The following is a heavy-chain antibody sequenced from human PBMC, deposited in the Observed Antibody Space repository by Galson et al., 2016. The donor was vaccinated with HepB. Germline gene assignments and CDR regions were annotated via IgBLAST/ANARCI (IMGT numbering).Heavy chain of an antibody. D-gene: IGHD3-22*01. CDR3: AHSYDSSGYYEVYYYGMDV. J-gene: IGHJ6*02. V-gene: IGHV2-5*01. CDR2: IYGNDAK. CDR1: GFSLSTSGVA. Sequence: PALVKPPQTLTLTCTFSGFSLSTSGVAVGWIRQPPGKALQCLAIIYGNDAKRYSPSLKSRLTITKDTSKNQVVLTMANMDPVDTATYYCAHSYDSSGYYEVYYYGMDVWGQGTTVTVSS.